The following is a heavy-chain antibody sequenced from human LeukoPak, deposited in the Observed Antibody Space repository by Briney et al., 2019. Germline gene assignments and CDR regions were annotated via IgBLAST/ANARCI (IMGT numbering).Heavy chain of an antibody. D-gene: IGHD3-3*01. CDR3: AKGFPYDFWSAFDY. Sequence: GGSLRLSCAASGFTFSDYYMSWIRQAPGKGLEWVSYISSSGSTIYYADSVKGRFTISRDNAKNSLYLQMNSLRAEDTAVYYCAKGFPYDFWSAFDYWGQGTLVTVSS. CDR2: ISSSGSTI. J-gene: IGHJ4*02. CDR1: GFTFSDYY. V-gene: IGHV3-11*04.